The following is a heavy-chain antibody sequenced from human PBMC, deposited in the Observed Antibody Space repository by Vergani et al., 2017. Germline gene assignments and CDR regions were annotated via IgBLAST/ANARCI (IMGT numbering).Heavy chain of an antibody. CDR2: IYPGDSDT. J-gene: IGHJ3*02. V-gene: IGHV5-51*01. D-gene: IGHD6-13*01. CDR3: ARPSGIAAAHDGFDI. Sequence: EVQLVQSGAEVKKPGESLKISCKGSGYSFTSYWIGWARQMPGKGLEWMGIIYPGDSDTRYSPSFQVQVTISADKSISTTDLPWSSLKASDTAMYYCARPSGIAAAHDGFDIWGQGTMVTVSS. CDR1: GYSFTSYW.